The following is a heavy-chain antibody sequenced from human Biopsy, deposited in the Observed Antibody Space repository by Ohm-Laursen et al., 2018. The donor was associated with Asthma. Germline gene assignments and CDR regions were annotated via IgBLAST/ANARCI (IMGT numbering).Heavy chain of an antibody. CDR2: ISKDASTQ. V-gene: IGHV3-30*03. J-gene: IGHJ6*02. CDR1: GFSFSNFD. Sequence: SLRLSCTASGFSFSNFDIHWVRQAPGKGLEWVGVISKDASTQDYADSVKGRFTMARDNSKNTVYLQMNSLRAEDTAVYYCASYEVVTAILPMDVWGQGTTVIVSS. CDR3: ASYEVVTAILPMDV. D-gene: IGHD2-21*02.